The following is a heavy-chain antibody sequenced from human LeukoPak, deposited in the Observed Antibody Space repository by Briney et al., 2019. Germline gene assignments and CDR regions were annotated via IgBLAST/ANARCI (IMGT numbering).Heavy chain of an antibody. J-gene: IGHJ4*02. Sequence: SETLSLTCAVSDDSITMYYWTWIRQPPGKGLEWIGYVDHTGSTNFNPSLNGRVSISRDTSKNQFSLKLSSVTAADTAVYYCARRRRAYYYGSGNNSYYFDNWGQGTLVTVSS. CDR1: DDSITMYY. CDR3: ARRRRAYYYGSGNNSYYFDN. V-gene: IGHV4-59*12. D-gene: IGHD3-10*01. CDR2: VDHTGST.